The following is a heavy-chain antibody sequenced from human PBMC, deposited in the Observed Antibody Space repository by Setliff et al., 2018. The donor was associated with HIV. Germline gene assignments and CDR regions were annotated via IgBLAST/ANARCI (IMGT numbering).Heavy chain of an antibody. V-gene: IGHV4-31*03. Sequence: SETLSPTCTVSGGSISSGAYYWSWIRQHPGKGLEWFGSIYYTGSTYYNPSLKSRVTISLDTSKTQFSLKLSSVTAADTAVYYCATRPDGATGNYFYMDVWGKGTTVTAP. CDR3: ATRPDGATGNYFYMDV. J-gene: IGHJ6*03. D-gene: IGHD4-17*01. CDR2: IYYTGST. CDR1: GGSISSGAYY.